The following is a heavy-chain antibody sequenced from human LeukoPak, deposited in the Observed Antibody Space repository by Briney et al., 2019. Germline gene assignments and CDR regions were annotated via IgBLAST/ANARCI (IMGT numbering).Heavy chain of an antibody. V-gene: IGHV3-23*01. J-gene: IGHJ4*02. CDR2: IGKNQ. CDR1: RFSLGNFV. CDR3: AKGSNGDYDN. D-gene: IGHD4-17*01. Sequence: GGSLRLSCAPSRFSLGNFVMSWFRQAPAKGPEWVATIGKNQYYADSVKGRFTISKDNSKNMMYLQMDSLGVDDTAIYYCAKGSNGDYDNWGQGTLVTVSS.